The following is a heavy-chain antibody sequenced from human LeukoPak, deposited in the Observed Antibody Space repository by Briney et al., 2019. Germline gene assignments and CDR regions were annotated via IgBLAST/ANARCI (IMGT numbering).Heavy chain of an antibody. J-gene: IGHJ4*02. CDR2: ISSSSINI. CDR3: ARDSIQLWPNAIDF. V-gene: IGHV3-48*01. Sequence: GGSLRLSCATSGFTFSGYSMNWVRQAPGKGLEWISYISSSSINIHYGDSVKGRFTISRDNAENSPYLQMNSLRAEDTAVYYCARDSIQLWPNAIDFWGQGTLVTVSS. D-gene: IGHD1-1*01. CDR1: GFTFSGYS.